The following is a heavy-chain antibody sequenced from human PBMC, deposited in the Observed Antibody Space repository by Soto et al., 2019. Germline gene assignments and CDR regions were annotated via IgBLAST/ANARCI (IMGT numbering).Heavy chain of an antibody. V-gene: IGHV3-23*01. Sequence: GALRLSCAASGXTFSSCAMSWVRQAPGKGLEWVSAISGSGGSTYYADYVKGRFTISRDDSKNTLYMKMNSLRAEDTAVYYCDCSSRNWFDPWGQGTLVTVSS. CDR1: GXTFSSCA. CDR3: DCSSRNWFDP. D-gene: IGHD6-6*01. CDR2: ISGSGGST. J-gene: IGHJ5*02.